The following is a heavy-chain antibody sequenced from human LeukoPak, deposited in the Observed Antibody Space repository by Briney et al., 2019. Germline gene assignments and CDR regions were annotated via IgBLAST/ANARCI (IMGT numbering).Heavy chain of an antibody. Sequence: SETLSLTCTVSGGSVSSYYWSWIRQPPGKGLEWIGYIYYSRRTNYNPSLKSRVTISVDTSKSQFSLNLDSVTAADTAVYYCARRGPIAVAGHFDYWGQRTLVTVSS. J-gene: IGHJ4*02. V-gene: IGHV4-59*02. D-gene: IGHD6-19*01. CDR2: IYYSRRT. CDR1: GGSVSSYY. CDR3: ARRGPIAVAGHFDY.